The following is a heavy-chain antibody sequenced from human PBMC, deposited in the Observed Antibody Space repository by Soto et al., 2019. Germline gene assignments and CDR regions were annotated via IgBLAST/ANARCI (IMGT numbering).Heavy chain of an antibody. CDR3: ARRITIFGVIKEYGMDV. V-gene: IGHV3-11*06. Sequence: QVQLVESGGGLVKPGGSLRLSCAASEFTFSDYYMSWIRQAPGKGLEWVSYISSSSSYTNYPDSVKGRFTISRDNAKNSLYLQMNSLRAENTAVYYCARRITIFGVIKEYGMDVWGQGTTVTVSS. CDR1: EFTFSDYY. D-gene: IGHD3-3*01. J-gene: IGHJ6*02. CDR2: ISSSSSYT.